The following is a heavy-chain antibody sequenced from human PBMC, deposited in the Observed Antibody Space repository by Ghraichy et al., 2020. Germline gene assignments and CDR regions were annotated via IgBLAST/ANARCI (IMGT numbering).Heavy chain of an antibody. J-gene: IGHJ4*02. D-gene: IGHD1-26*01. CDR1: GGSINNYY. CDR2: IYNSGNT. CDR3: VRGGGD. V-gene: IGHV4-59*01. Sequence: SETLSLTCTVSGGSINNYYCNWIRQPPGKALEWIGYIYNSGNTNYNPSLRSRVTISADTSKNQFSLKLTSVTAADTAVYYCVRGGGDWGPGTLVTVSS.